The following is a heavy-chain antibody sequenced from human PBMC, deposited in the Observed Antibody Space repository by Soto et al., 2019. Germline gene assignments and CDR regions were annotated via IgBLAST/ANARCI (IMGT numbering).Heavy chain of an antibody. CDR2: INHSGST. D-gene: IGHD2-15*01. CDR3: ARSVVVVAATSDYMDV. Sequence: SETLSLTCAVYGGSFSGYYWSWIRQPPGKGLEWIGEINHSGSTNYNPSLKSRVTISVDTSKNQFSLKLSSVTAADTAVYYCARSVVVVAATSDYMDVWGKGTTVTVSS. J-gene: IGHJ6*03. V-gene: IGHV4-34*01. CDR1: GGSFSGYY.